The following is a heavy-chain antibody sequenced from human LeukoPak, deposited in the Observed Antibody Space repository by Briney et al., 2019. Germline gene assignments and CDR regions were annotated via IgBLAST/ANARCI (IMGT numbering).Heavy chain of an antibody. CDR2: ISGSGGST. D-gene: IGHD4-17*01. V-gene: IGHV3-23*01. CDR1: GFTFSSYA. Sequence: GGSLRLSCAASGFTFSSYAMSWVRQAPGKGLEWVSAISGSGGSTYYADSVKGRFTISRDNSKNTLYLQMNSLRAEDTAVYYCANLPYGDYVGYLDYWGQGTLVTVSS. CDR3: ANLPYGDYVGYLDY. J-gene: IGHJ4*02.